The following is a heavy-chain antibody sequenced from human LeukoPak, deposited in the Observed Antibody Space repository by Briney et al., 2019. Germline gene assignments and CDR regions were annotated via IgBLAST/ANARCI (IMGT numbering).Heavy chain of an antibody. CDR3: ARAYGSGSYHPVYFQH. V-gene: IGHV1-3*01. CDR1: GYTFTSYA. J-gene: IGHJ1*01. D-gene: IGHD3-10*01. Sequence: ASVKVSCKASGYTFTSYAMHWVRQAPGQRLEWMGWINAGNGNTKYSQKFQGRVTITRDTSASTAYMELSSLRSEDTAVYYCARAYGSGSYHPVYFQHWGQGTLVTVSS. CDR2: INAGNGNT.